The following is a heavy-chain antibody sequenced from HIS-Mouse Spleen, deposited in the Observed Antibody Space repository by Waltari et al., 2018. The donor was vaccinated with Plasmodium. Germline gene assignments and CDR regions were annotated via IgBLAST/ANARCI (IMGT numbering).Heavy chain of an antibody. Sequence: QVQLQQWGAGLLKPSETLSLTCAVYGGSFSGYYWSWIRPPPGKGLECIGEINHSGSTNYNPSLKSRVTISVDTSKNQFSLKLSSVTAADTAVYYCARVTSSGVYWYFDLWGRGTLVTVSS. V-gene: IGHV4-34*01. J-gene: IGHJ2*01. CDR2: INHSGST. CDR3: ARVTSSGVYWYFDL. D-gene: IGHD3-3*01. CDR1: GGSFSGYY.